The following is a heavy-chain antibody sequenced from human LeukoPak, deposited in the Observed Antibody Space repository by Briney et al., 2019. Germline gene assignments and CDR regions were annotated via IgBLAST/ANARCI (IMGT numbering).Heavy chain of an antibody. V-gene: IGHV4-39*01. Sequence: PSETLSLTCTVSGGSISSSSYYWGWIRQPPGKGLEWIGSIYYSGSTYYNPSLKSRVTISVDTSKNQFSLKLSSVTAADTAVYYCARSLSRGLAFDYWGQGTLVTVSS. CDR1: GGSISSSSYY. CDR3: ARSLSRGLAFDY. CDR2: IYYSGST. D-gene: IGHD1-26*01. J-gene: IGHJ4*02.